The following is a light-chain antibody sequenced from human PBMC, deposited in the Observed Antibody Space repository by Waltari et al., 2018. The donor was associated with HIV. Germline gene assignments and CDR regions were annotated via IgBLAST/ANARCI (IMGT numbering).Light chain of an antibody. V-gene: IGLV4-3*01. CDR3: GGSYTIVGQVGYV. Sequence: LPVVTQPPSASALVGASIKLTCTLSSEHSTYTIAWYQQRPGRSPQYTMKLKSDGTYIKGDGIPDRFMGASTGAGRDLTIADRQTDDEAENHCGGSYTIVGQVGYVFETGTKVTVL. CDR1: SEHSTYT. CDR2: LKSDGTY. J-gene: IGLJ1*01.